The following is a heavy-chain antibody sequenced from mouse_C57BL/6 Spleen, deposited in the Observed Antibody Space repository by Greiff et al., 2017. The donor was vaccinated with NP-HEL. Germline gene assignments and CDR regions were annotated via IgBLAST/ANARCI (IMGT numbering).Heavy chain of an antibody. J-gene: IGHJ4*01. D-gene: IGHD2-5*01. V-gene: IGHV1-82*01. CDR3: ARYHSNYNAMDY. CDR1: GYAFSSSW. CDR2: IYPGDGDT. Sequence: QVQLQQSGPELVKPGASVKISCKASGYAFSSSWMNWVKQRPGKGLEWIGRIYPGDGDTNYNGKFKGKATLTADKSSSTAYMQLSSLTSEDSAVYFCARYHSNYNAMDYWGQGTSVTVSS.